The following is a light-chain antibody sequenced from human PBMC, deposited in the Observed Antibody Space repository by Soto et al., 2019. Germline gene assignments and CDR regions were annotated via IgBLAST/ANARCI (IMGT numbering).Light chain of an antibody. CDR1: QSVSSN. Sequence: EVVMTQSPATLSVSPGERATLSCRASQSVSSNLAWYQQKPGQAPRLLIYGASTRATGIPARFSGRGSGTEFALTISSLQSEDFAVYYCHQYNNWSPWTFGQGTKVEIK. CDR2: GAS. V-gene: IGKV3-15*01. CDR3: HQYNNWSPWT. J-gene: IGKJ1*01.